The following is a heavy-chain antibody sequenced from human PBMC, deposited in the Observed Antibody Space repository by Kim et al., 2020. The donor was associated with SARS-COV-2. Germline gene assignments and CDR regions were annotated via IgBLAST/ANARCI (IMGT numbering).Heavy chain of an antibody. V-gene: IGHV1-69*04. J-gene: IGHJ3*02. D-gene: IGHD3-22*01. Sequence: SVKVSCKASGGTFSSYAISWVRQAPGQGLEWMGRIIPIFGIANYAQKFQGRVTITADKSTSTAYMELSSLRSEDTAVYYCARKYYYDSSGYGSDAFDIWGQGTMVTVSS. CDR1: GGTFSSYA. CDR3: ARKYYYDSSGYGSDAFDI. CDR2: IIPIFGIA.